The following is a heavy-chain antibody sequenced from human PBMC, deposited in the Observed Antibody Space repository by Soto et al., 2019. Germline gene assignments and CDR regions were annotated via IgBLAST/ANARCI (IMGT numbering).Heavy chain of an antibody. D-gene: IGHD2-21*02. J-gene: IGHJ3*02. V-gene: IGHV3-30*18. CDR2: ISYDGSNK. CDR1: GFTFRNYG. Sequence: GGSLRLSCAASGFTFRNYGMHWVRQAPGKGLEWVAVISYDGSNKYNADSVKGRFTISRDNSKNTLYLQMNSLRVEDTALYYCAKRVGGPNVVTPDYGFDIWGQGTMVTVSS. CDR3: AKRVGGPNVVTPDYGFDI.